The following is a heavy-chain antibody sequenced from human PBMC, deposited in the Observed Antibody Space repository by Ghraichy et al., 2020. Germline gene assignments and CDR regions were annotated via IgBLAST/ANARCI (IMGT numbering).Heavy chain of an antibody. CDR3: TKFGGTYYFDY. V-gene: IGHV3-33*03. Sequence: LSLTCAASGFTFSSYGMHWVRQAPGKGLEWLAVIWYDGSVQDYADSVKGRFTISRDNSKNTVYLQMNSLRAEDTAVYYCTKFGGTYYFDYWGQGTLVTVSS. J-gene: IGHJ4*02. D-gene: IGHD4-23*01. CDR2: IWYDGSVQ. CDR1: GFTFSSYG.